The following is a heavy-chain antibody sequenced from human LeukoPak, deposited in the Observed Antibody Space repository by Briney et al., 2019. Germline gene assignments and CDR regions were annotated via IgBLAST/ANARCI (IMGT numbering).Heavy chain of an antibody. J-gene: IGHJ6*03. V-gene: IGHV3-74*01. D-gene: IGHD3-16*01. CDR3: ARVKDPGGYYYYYYMDV. CDR2: IESDGSST. Sequence: GGSLRLSCAASGFIFSSYWMHWVRQAPGKGLVWVSRIESDGSSTSYADSVKGRFTISRDNAKNTLHLQMNSLRAKDMAMYYCARVKDPGGYYYYYYMDVWGKGTTVTVSS. CDR1: GFIFSSYW.